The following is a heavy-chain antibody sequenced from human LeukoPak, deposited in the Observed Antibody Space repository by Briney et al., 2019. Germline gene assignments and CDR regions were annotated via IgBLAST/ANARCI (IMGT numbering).Heavy chain of an antibody. CDR1: GGSISSYY. D-gene: IGHD6-19*01. CDR2: IYYSGST. Sequence: SETLSLTCTVPGGSISSYYWSWIRQPPGKGLEWIGYIYYSGSTNYNPSLKSRVTISVDTSKNQFSLKLSSVTAADTAVYYCAREGSSGWYSRWLDPWGQGTLVTVSS. V-gene: IGHV4-59*01. J-gene: IGHJ5*02. CDR3: AREGSSGWYSRWLDP.